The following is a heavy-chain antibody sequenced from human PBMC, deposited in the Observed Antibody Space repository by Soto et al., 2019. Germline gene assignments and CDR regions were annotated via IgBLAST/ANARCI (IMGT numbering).Heavy chain of an antibody. CDR2: IKQDGSEK. J-gene: IGHJ4*02. Sequence: GGSLRLSCAASGFTFSSYWMSWVRQAPGKGLEWVANIKQDGSEKNYVDSVKGRFAISRDNAKNPLYLKMNSLRAEGTVVYYCARSTTTVTTEYSSGWYVREFDYWGQGTLVTVSS. D-gene: IGHD6-19*01. V-gene: IGHV3-7*03. CDR3: ARSTTTVTTEYSSGWYVREFDY. CDR1: GFTFSSYW.